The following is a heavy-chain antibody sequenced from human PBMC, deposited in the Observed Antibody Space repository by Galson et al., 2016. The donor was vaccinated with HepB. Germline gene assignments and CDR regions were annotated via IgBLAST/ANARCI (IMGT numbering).Heavy chain of an antibody. Sequence: SLRLSCAASGFPFSGYAMHWVRQAPGKGLEWVSSISSTSSYIYYADSVKGRFTISRDNAKNSLYLQMNSLRAEDTAVYYCARDNGDLDYWGQGTLVTVSS. V-gene: IGHV3-21*01. J-gene: IGHJ4*02. D-gene: IGHD4-17*01. CDR2: ISSTSSYI. CDR3: ARDNGDLDY. CDR1: GFPFSGYA.